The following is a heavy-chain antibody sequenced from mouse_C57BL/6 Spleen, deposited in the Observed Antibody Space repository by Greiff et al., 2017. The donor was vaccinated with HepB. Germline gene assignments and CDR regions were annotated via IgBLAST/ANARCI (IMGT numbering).Heavy chain of an antibody. CDR1: GYTFTSYW. V-gene: IGHV1-55*01. CDR3: ARRGVTSGYFDV. Sequence: QVQLQQPGAELVKPGASVKMSCKASGYTFTSYWITWVKQRPGQGLEWIGDIYPGSGSTNYNEKFKSKATLTVDTSSSTAYMQLSSLTSEDSAVYYCARRGVTSGYFDVWGTGTTVTVSS. CDR2: IYPGSGST. D-gene: IGHD2-5*01. J-gene: IGHJ1*03.